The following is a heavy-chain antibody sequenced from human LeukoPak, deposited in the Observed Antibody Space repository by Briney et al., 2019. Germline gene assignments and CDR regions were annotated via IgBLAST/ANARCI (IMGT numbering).Heavy chain of an antibody. J-gene: IGHJ2*01. CDR2: IYYSGST. CDR3: ARASACSSTRCQWGDWYFDP. D-gene: IGHD2-2*01. Sequence: SETLSLTCTVSGVSISNYYWSWIRQPPGKGLEWIGYIYYSGSTNYNPSLNSRVTISVDTSKNQFSLNLSSVTAADTAVYYCARASACSSTRCQWGDWYFDPWGRGTLVTVSS. V-gene: IGHV4-59*01. CDR1: GVSISNYY.